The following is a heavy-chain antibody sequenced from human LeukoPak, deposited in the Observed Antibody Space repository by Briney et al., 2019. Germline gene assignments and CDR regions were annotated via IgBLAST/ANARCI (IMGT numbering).Heavy chain of an antibody. CDR2: IIPIFGTA. J-gene: IGHJ4*02. Sequence: SVKVSCKASGGTFSSYAISWVRQAPGQGLEWMGGIIPIFGTANYAQKFQGRVTITADESTSTPYMELSSLRSEDTAVYYCARNGYSSGWDFDYWGQGTLVTVSS. CDR1: GGTFSSYA. V-gene: IGHV1-69*13. CDR3: ARNGYSSGWDFDY. D-gene: IGHD6-19*01.